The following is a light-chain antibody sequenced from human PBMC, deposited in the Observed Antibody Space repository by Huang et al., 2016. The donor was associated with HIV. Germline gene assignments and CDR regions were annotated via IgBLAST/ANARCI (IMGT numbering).Light chain of an antibody. V-gene: IGKV3-15*01. CDR3: QHYDNWPPVT. CDR2: ERS. Sequence: EIVMTQSPPTLSVSPGERATLSCRASQNIRSNLAWYQQKPGQTPRLLIYERSTRATGIPARFSGSGSGTEFTLTISSLQSEDFAVYYCQHYDNWPPVTFGQGTKLEIK. CDR1: QNIRSN. J-gene: IGKJ2*01.